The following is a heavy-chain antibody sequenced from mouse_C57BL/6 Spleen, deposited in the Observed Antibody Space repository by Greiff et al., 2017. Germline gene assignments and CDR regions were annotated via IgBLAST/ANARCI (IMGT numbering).Heavy chain of an antibody. V-gene: IGHV1-22*01. CDR1: GYTFTDYN. J-gene: IGHJ2*01. CDR2: INPNNGGT. D-gene: IGHD1-1*01. Sequence: VQLQQSGPELVKPGASVKMSCKASGYTFTDYNMHWVKQSHGKSLEWIGYINPNNGGTSYNQKFKGKATLTVNKSSSTAYMELRSLTSEDSAVYYCAREYYGRGYFDYWGQGTTLTVSS. CDR3: AREYYGRGYFDY.